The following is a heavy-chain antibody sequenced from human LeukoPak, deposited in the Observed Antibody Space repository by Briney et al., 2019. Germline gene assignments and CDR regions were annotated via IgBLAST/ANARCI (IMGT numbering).Heavy chain of an antibody. CDR2: ISSSNSYI. CDR3: AKAGATTDNWFDP. D-gene: IGHD1-26*01. V-gene: IGHV3-21*01. Sequence: PGGSLRLSCAVSGFTFSRYSMNWVRQAPGKGLEWVSSISSSNSYIYYADSVKGRFTISRDNSKNTLYLQMHSLRAEDTAVYYCAKAGATTDNWFDPWGQGTLVTVSS. J-gene: IGHJ5*02. CDR1: GFTFSRYS.